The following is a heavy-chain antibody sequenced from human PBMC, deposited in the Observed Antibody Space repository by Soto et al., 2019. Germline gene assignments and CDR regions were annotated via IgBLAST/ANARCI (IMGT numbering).Heavy chain of an antibody. CDR1: GFTFSEYG. J-gene: IGHJ4*02. V-gene: IGHV3-30*18. D-gene: IGHD2-15*01. Sequence: GGSLILSCTASGFTFSEYGIHWVRQDPGKGLEWVAVISYGGSHKYYAGSVKGRFTISRDDSKNTVYLQMNSLKTDDTAVYYCAKEMFPRTVLDSSSPWGDFWGRGSLVTVSS. CDR3: AKEMFPRTVLDSSSPWGDF. CDR2: ISYGGSHK.